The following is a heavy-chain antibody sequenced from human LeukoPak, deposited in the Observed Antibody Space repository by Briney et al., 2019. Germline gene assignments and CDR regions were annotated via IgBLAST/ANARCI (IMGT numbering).Heavy chain of an antibody. CDR1: GFTFTDYA. CDR3: ARNHFNQNVFDV. D-gene: IGHD1-14*01. CDR2: ISYSGE. Sequence: PGGSLRLSCAASGFTFTDYAFHWVRQAPGKGLEWVTIISYSGESYADSVRGRFAISRDSSKNTVYQQMDSLRADDTAMYYCARNHFNQNVFDVWGQGTMVTVSS. V-gene: IGHV3-30*01. J-gene: IGHJ3*01.